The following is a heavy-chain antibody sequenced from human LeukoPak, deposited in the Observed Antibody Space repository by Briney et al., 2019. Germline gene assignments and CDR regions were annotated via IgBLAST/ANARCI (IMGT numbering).Heavy chain of an antibody. CDR3: ASTMYSSGWPYFDY. D-gene: IGHD6-19*01. V-gene: IGHV4-59*08. CDR2: IFYSGST. J-gene: IGHJ4*02. CDR1: NGSISSYY. Sequence: SETLSLTCTVSNGSISSYYWSWIRQPPGKGLEWIGYIFYSGSTNYNPSLKSRVTISVDTSKNQFSLKLSSVTAADTAVYYCASTMYSSGWPYFDYWGQGTLVTVSS.